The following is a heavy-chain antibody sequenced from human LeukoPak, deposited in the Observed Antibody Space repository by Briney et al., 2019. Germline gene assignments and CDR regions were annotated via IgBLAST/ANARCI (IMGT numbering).Heavy chain of an antibody. Sequence: PGRSLRLSCAASGFTFSSYAMHWVRQAPGKGLEWVAVISYDGSNKYYADSVKGRFTISRDNSKNTLYLQMNSLRAEDTAVYYCATSLLYDYVWGSYRSFDYWGQGTLVTVSS. CDR2: ISYDGSNK. J-gene: IGHJ4*02. CDR1: GFTFSSYA. D-gene: IGHD3-16*02. V-gene: IGHV3-30*04. CDR3: ATSLLYDYVWGSYRSFDY.